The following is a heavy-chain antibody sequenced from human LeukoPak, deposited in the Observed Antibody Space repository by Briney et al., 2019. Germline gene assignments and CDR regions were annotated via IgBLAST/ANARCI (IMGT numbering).Heavy chain of an antibody. J-gene: IGHJ4*02. D-gene: IGHD4-17*01. CDR2: ITRWSSYI. Sequence: GGSLRLSCAASGFTFSTYSMNWVRQAPGKGLEWVSSITRWSSYIYYADSVKGRFTISRDNAKNSLYLQMNSLRAEDTAVYYCARDSGTTGTPHWGQGTLVTVCS. CDR3: ARDSGTTGTPH. CDR1: GFTFSTYS. V-gene: IGHV3-21*01.